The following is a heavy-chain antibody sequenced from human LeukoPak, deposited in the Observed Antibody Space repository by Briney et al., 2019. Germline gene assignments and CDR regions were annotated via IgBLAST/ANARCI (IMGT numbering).Heavy chain of an antibody. CDR3: ARVGDVQQRLGIVVVPADWFDP. J-gene: IGHJ5*02. V-gene: IGHV4-39*07. CDR2: IYYSGST. D-gene: IGHD2-2*01. CDR1: GGSISSSSYY. Sequence: PSETLSLTCTVSGGSISSSSYYWGWIRQPPGKGLEWIGSIYYSGSTYYNPSLKSRVTLSVDTSKNQFSLKLSSVTAADTAVYYCARVGDVQQRLGIVVVPADWFDPWGQGTLVTVSS.